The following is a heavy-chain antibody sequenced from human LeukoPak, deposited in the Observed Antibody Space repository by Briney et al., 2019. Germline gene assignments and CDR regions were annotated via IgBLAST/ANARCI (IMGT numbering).Heavy chain of an antibody. CDR1: GGSFSGYY. J-gene: IGHJ4*02. V-gene: IGHV4-34*01. D-gene: IGHD3-10*01. CDR3: ARAPYASGSYSF. CDR2: INHSGSA. Sequence: SETLSLTCAVYGGSFSGYYWSWIRQPPGKGLEWIGEINHSGSANYNPSLKSRVTISVDTSKHQFSLKLRSVSAADTAVYCCARAPYASGSYSFWGQGTLVTVSS.